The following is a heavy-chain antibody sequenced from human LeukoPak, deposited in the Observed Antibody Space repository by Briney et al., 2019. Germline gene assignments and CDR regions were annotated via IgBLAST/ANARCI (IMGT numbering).Heavy chain of an antibody. D-gene: IGHD2-2*01. CDR1: GYTFTSYD. J-gene: IGHJ6*02. CDR3: ARGPPVAYQLPTLGYYYYGMDV. Sequence: ASVKVSCKASGYTFTSYDINWVRQATGQGLEWMGWMNPNSGNTGYAQKFQGRVTMTRNTSISTAYMELSSLRSEDTAVYYCARGPPVAYQLPTLGYYYYGMDVWGQGTTVTVSS. CDR2: MNPNSGNT. V-gene: IGHV1-8*01.